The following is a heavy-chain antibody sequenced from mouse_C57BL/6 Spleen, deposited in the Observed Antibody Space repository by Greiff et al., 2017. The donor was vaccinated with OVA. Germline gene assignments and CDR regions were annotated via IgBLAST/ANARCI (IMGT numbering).Heavy chain of an antibody. V-gene: IGHV1-76*01. D-gene: IGHD4-1*01. Sequence: VQLQQSGAELVRPGASVKLSCKASGYTFTDYYINWVKQRPGQGLEWIARIYPGSGNTYYNEKFKGKATLTAEKSSSTAYMQLSSLTSEDSAVYFCARGKLGALFDYWGQGTTLTVSS. CDR3: ARGKLGALFDY. CDR2: IYPGSGNT. J-gene: IGHJ2*01. CDR1: GYTFTDYY.